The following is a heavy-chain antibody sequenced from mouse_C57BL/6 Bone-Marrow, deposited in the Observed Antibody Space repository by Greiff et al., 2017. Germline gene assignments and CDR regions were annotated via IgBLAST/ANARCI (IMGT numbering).Heavy chain of an antibody. CDR1: GYTFTSYW. V-gene: IGHV1-69*01. D-gene: IGHD1-1*01. CDR3: ARDGSSFYWYFDV. J-gene: IGHJ1*03. Sequence: VQLQQPGAELVMPGASVKLSCKASGYTFTSYWMHWVKQRPGQGLEWIGEIDPSDSYTNYNQKFKGKSTLTVDKSSRTAYMQLSSLTSEDSAVYYCARDGSSFYWYFDVWGTGTTVTVSS. CDR2: IDPSDSYT.